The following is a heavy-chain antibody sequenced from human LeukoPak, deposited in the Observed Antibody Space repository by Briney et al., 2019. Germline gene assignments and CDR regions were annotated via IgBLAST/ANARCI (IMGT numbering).Heavy chain of an antibody. D-gene: IGHD6-25*01. CDR2: IRYLGST. V-gene: IGHV4-39*01. CDR1: RGSMSSGTYY. Sequence: SETLTLTCTVSRGSMSSGTYYWGWIRQPPGKGLEWIASIRYLGSTFYNPSLQSRVTISVDTPKNQFSLKLSSVTAADTAVYYCARLKMDTLAARVNAFDIWGQGTMVTVSS. J-gene: IGHJ3*02. CDR3: ARLKMDTLAARVNAFDI.